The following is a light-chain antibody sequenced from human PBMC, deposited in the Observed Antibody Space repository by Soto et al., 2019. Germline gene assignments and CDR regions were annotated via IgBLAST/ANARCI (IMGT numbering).Light chain of an antibody. Sequence: SALSQPASVSGSPGQSITISCTGTNRDVGSYNYVSWYQHHPGKAPKLMISEVSNRPSGISNRFSGSKSGDTAFLIISGLQAEDEAAYYCSSSAITSAPISVFGTGTKVTV. CDR3: SSSAITSAPISV. CDR2: EVS. CDR1: NRDVGSYNY. V-gene: IGLV2-14*01. J-gene: IGLJ1*01.